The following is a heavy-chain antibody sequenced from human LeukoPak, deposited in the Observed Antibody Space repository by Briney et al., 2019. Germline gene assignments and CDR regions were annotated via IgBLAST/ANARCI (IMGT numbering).Heavy chain of an antibody. CDR2: IYPGDSDT. J-gene: IGHJ6*03. CDR1: GYSFTSYW. D-gene: IGHD5-24*01. Sequence: GESLKISCKGSGYSFTSYWIGWVRQMPGKGLEWMGIIYPGDSDTRYSPSFQGQVTISADKSISTAYLQWSSLKASDTAMYYCARSSRDGYNLIDYMDVWGKGTTVTVSS. V-gene: IGHV5-51*01. CDR3: ARSSRDGYNLIDYMDV.